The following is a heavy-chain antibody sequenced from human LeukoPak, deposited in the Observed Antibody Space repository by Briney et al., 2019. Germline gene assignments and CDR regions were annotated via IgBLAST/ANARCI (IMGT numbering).Heavy chain of an antibody. J-gene: IGHJ4*02. CDR2: IIPIFGTA. V-gene: IGHV1-69*05. CDR3: AIGSVEMATICNY. D-gene: IGHD5-24*01. Sequence: SVKVSCKASGGTFSSYAISWVRQAPGQGLEWMGGIIPIFGTANYAQKFQGRVTITTDESTSTAYMELSSLRSEDAAVYYCAIGSVEMATICNYWGQGTLVTVSS. CDR1: GGTFSSYA.